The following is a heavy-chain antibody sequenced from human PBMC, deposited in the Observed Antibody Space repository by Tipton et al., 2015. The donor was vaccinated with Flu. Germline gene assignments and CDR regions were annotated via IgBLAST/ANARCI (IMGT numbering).Heavy chain of an antibody. CDR1: GGSLRGSF. J-gene: IGHJ3*02. CDR2: VNHSR. D-gene: IGHD5-24*01. CDR3: RVSNDGIDT. V-gene: IGHV4-34*01. Sequence: TLSLTCAVYGGSLRGSFWSWIRQPPGKGLEWIGEVNHSRPNPSLKSRVTISVDTSKNQFFLNLRSVTAADTAVYYCRVSNDGIDTWGQGTKVTVAS.